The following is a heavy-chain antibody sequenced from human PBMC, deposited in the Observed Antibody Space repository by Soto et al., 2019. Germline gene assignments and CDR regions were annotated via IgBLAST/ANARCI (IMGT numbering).Heavy chain of an antibody. CDR2: IYYSGST. CDR1: GGSISSYY. CDR3: ARRYGTTFDY. Sequence: SETLCLTCTVSGGSISSYYWSWIRQPPGKGLEWIGYIYYSGSTNYNPSLKSRVTISVDTSKNQFSLKLSSVTAADTAVYYCARRYGTTFDYWGQGTLVTVSS. V-gene: IGHV4-59*01. D-gene: IGHD1-7*01. J-gene: IGHJ4*02.